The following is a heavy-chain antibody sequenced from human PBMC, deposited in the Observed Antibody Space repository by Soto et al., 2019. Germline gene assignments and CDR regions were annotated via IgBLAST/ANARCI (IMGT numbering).Heavy chain of an antibody. CDR1: GYTFTSYD. V-gene: IGHV1-8*01. D-gene: IGHD3-22*01. CDR3: ARGDWTYYYDSSGYYVPFDY. J-gene: IGHJ4*02. CDR2: MNPNSGNT. Sequence: ASVKVSCKASGYTFTSYDINWVRQATGQGREWMGWMNPNSGNTGYAQKFQGRVTMTRNTSISTAYMELSSLRSEDTAVYYCARGDWTYYYDSSGYYVPFDYWGQGXLVTVYS.